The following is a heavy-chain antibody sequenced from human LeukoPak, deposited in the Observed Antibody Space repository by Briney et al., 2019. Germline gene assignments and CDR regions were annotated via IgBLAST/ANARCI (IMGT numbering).Heavy chain of an antibody. CDR1: DDSISSGYY. CDR3: AREGYCSGGNCYHNWFDP. Sequence: PSETLSLTCIVSDDSISSGYYWGWIRQAPGKGLEWIGTIFHGGSTYYNPSLKSRVTISVDTSKNQFSLKLSSVTAADTAVYYCAREGYCSGGNCYHNWFDPWGQGTLVTVSS. V-gene: IGHV4-38-2*02. CDR2: IFHGGST. D-gene: IGHD2-15*01. J-gene: IGHJ5*02.